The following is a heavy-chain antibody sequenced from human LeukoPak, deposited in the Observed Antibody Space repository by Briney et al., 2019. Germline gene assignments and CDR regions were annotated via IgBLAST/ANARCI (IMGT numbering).Heavy chain of an antibody. D-gene: IGHD6-6*01. CDR1: GFTFSSYA. V-gene: IGHV3-30-3*01. CDR2: ISYDGSNK. J-gene: IGHJ5*02. CDR3: ARGIEYSSSRGWFDP. Sequence: PGRSLRLSCAASGFTFSSYAMHWVRQAPGKGLEWVAVISYDGSNKYYADSVKGRFTISRDNSKNTLYLQMNSLRAEDTAVYYCARGIEYSSSRGWFDPWGQGTLVTVSS.